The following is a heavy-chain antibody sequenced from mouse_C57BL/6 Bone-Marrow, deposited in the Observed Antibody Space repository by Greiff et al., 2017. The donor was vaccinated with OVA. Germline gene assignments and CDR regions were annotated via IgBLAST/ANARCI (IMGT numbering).Heavy chain of an antibody. J-gene: IGHJ4*01. CDR1: GYTFTSYT. V-gene: IGHV1-4*01. CDR2: INPSSGYT. D-gene: IGHD3-2*02. Sequence: VKLMESGAELARPGASVKMSCKASGYTFTSYTMHWVNQRPGQGLEWIGYINPSSGYTKYNQKFKDKATLTADKTSSTAYMQLSSLTSEDSAVYYCAGDSAGPYAMDYWGQGTSVTVSS. CDR3: AGDSAGPYAMDY.